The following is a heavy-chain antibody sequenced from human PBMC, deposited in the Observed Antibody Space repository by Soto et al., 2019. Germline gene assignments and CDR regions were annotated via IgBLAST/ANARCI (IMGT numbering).Heavy chain of an antibody. V-gene: IGHV1-69*06. CDR3: ARDYPQDVGLDYYYGMDV. J-gene: IGHJ6*02. Sequence: QVQLVQSGAEVKKPGSSVKVSCKASGGTFSSYAISWVRQAPGQGLEWMGGIIPIFGTANYAQKFQGRVTINPDKSTSTAYMELSSLRSEDTAVYYCARDYPQDVGLDYYYGMDVWGQGTTVTVSS. CDR2: IIPIFGTA. CDR1: GGTFSSYA. D-gene: IGHD1-26*01.